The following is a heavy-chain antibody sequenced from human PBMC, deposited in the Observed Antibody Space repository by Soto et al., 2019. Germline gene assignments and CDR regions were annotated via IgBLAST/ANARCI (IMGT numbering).Heavy chain of an antibody. V-gene: IGHV3-23*01. Sequence: EVKLLESGGGLVQPGGSLRLSCAASGFTFSSYAMSWVRQAPGKGLEWVSAISGSGGSTYYADSVKGRFTISRDNSKNTLYLQMNSLRAEDTAVYYCAKDLILLYSSSDFDYWGQGTLVTVSS. J-gene: IGHJ4*02. CDR1: GFTFSSYA. D-gene: IGHD6-6*01. CDR3: AKDLILLYSSSDFDY. CDR2: ISGSGGST.